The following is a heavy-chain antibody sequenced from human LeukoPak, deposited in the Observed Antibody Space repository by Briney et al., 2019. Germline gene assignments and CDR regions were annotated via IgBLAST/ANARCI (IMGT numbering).Heavy chain of an antibody. CDR1: GFTVSTNS. CDR3: ARRAGAYSHPYDY. CDR2: IYSDNT. D-gene: IGHD4/OR15-4a*01. Sequence: PGGSLRLSCTVSGFTVSTNSMSWVRQAPGKGLEWVSFIYSDNTHYSDSVKGRFTISRDNSKNTLYIQMNSLRAEDTAVYYCARRAGAYSHPYDYWGQGTLVTVSS. J-gene: IGHJ4*02. V-gene: IGHV3-53*01.